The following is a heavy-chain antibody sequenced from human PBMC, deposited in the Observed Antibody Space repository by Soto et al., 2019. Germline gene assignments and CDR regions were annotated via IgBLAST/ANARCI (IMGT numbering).Heavy chain of an antibody. Sequence: GGSLRLSCEVPGFTFSMYSMSWVRQSPGKGLEWVAKIPQEGVDGHYADSVKGRFTISRDNGKNSLYLQLNNLRAEDTAVYYCARDHLILPAHDFFYGSDVWGRGATVTVSS. CDR1: GFTFSMYS. J-gene: IGHJ6*02. CDR2: IPQEGVDG. V-gene: IGHV3-7*03. CDR3: ARDHLILPAHDFFYGSDV. D-gene: IGHD2-21*02.